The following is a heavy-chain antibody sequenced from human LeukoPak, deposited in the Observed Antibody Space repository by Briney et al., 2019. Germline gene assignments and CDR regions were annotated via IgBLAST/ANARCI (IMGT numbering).Heavy chain of an antibody. CDR2: MYYSGST. CDR3: ARPYYYDSRIDP. V-gene: IGHV4-30-4*01. J-gene: IGHJ5*02. D-gene: IGHD3-22*01. CDR1: GGSISSGDYY. Sequence: SETLFLTCTVSGGSISSGDYYWSWIRQPPGKGLEWIAYMYYSGSTYYNPSFKSRVTMSADTSKNQLSLKLSSVTAADTAVYYCARPYYYDSRIDPWGQGILVTVSS.